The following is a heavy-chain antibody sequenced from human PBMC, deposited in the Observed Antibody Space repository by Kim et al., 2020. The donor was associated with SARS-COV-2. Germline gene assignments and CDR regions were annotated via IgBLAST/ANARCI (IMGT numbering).Heavy chain of an antibody. V-gene: IGHV4-61*03. CDR3: ARVDYRCWFDS. D-gene: IGHD4-17*01. CDR2: IYYSGTT. J-gene: IGHJ5*01. CDR1: GDSFTNSNYY. Sequence: SETLSLTCSVSGDSFTNSNYYWSWIRQPPGVGLDWIVYIYYSGTTNSNPSLNSRVTISLYTSKIHFSLKLTSLTAADTAMYYCARVDYRCWFDSCARGTL.